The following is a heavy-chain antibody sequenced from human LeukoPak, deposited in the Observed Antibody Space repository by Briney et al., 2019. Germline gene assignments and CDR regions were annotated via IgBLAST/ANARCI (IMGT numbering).Heavy chain of an antibody. D-gene: IGHD3-22*01. CDR2: ISSGSSYI. CDR3: VRVSQDDDCSDSPVQGAFDR. V-gene: IGHV3-21*06. CDR1: GFSFDTHS. Sequence: PGGSLRLSCAASGFSFDTHSMNWVRQSPGKGPEWVSSISSGSSYIHYADAMKGRFTISRDNAKNSLYLQMNDLRTEDTAVYYCVRVSQDDDCSDSPVQGAFDRWGQGTMVTV. J-gene: IGHJ3*01.